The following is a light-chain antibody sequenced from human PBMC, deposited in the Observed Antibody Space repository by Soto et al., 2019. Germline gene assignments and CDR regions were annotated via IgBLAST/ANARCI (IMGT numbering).Light chain of an antibody. CDR1: QSVSGTY. CDR2: GAS. V-gene: IGKV3-20*01. J-gene: IGKJ5*01. CDR3: QQYGGTMT. Sequence: DIVLTQSPGTLSLSPGESATLFCRASQSVSGTYLAWYQQKPGQAPRLLIYGASSRATGIPDRFSGSGSGTDFSLIISRLEPEDFALYYCQQYGGTMTFGQGTRLEIE.